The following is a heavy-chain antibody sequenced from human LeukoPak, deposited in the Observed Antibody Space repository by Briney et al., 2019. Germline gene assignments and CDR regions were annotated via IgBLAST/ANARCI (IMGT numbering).Heavy chain of an antibody. V-gene: IGHV1-18*01. CDR2: IRAYNGNT. D-gene: IGHD6-13*01. CDR1: GYTFTSYG. J-gene: IGHJ6*02. CDR3: ARAPPIAGTDYYYGMGV. Sequence: RPSVKVSCKASGYTFTSYGISWVRQAPGQGLEWMGWIRAYNGNTNYAQKLQGRVTMTTDTSTSTAYMELRSLRSDDTAVYYCARAPPIAGTDYYYGMGVWGQGTTVTVSS.